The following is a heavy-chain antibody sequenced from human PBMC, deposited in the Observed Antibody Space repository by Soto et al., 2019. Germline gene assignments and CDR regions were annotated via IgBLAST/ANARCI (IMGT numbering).Heavy chain of an antibody. Sequence: ASVKVSCKASGYTFTSYGINWVRQATGQGLEWMGWMNPNSGNTGYAQKFQGRVTMTRNTSISTAYMELSSLRSEDTAVYYCARGYCSGGSCYDSGPDAFDIWGQGTMVTVSS. V-gene: IGHV1-8*01. CDR1: GYTFTSYG. CDR2: MNPNSGNT. D-gene: IGHD2-15*01. J-gene: IGHJ3*02. CDR3: ARGYCSGGSCYDSGPDAFDI.